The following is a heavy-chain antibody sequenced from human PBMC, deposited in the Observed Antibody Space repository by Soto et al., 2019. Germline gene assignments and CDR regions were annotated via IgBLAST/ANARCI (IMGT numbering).Heavy chain of an antibody. CDR3: AKVRDPTKLTTNLDY. CDR2: ISDTGGST. V-gene: IGHV3-23*01. Sequence: GGSLRLSCAASGVTFSNYAMSWVRQPPGKGLEWVSGISDTGGSTYYPDSLKGRFTISRDNSRNTLSLQMNSLRAEDTAVYYCAKVRDPTKLTTNLDYWGQGTLVTFSS. J-gene: IGHJ4*02. D-gene: IGHD4-17*01. CDR1: GVTFSNYA.